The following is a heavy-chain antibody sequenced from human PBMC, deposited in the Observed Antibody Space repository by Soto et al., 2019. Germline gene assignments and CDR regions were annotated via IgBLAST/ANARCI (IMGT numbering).Heavy chain of an antibody. CDR3: ARAVKLAVPAATGYFGF. V-gene: IGHV3-7*03. CDR2: IKADGSEG. CDR1: GFTFSTYW. J-gene: IGHJ4*02. D-gene: IGHD6-13*01. Sequence: GGSLRLSCEASGFTFSTYWMSWVRQAPGKGLEWVANIKADGSEGYYVDSVRGRFTISRDNAKNSLFLQMNSLRAEDTAVYYCARAVKLAVPAATGYFGFWGQGTQVTVSS.